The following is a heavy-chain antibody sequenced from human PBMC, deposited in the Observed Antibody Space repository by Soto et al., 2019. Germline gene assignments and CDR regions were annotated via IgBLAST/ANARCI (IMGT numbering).Heavy chain of an antibody. Sequence: QVQLVQSGAEVKKPGASVKVSCKASGYTFTSYAMHWVRQAPGQRLEWMGWINAGNGNTKYSQKFQGRVTITRDTAASTAYMELSSLRSEDTAVYYCARDLTLVAAPFDYWGQGTLVTVSS. CDR1: GYTFTSYA. V-gene: IGHV1-3*01. J-gene: IGHJ4*02. CDR3: ARDLTLVAAPFDY. D-gene: IGHD2-21*01. CDR2: INAGNGNT.